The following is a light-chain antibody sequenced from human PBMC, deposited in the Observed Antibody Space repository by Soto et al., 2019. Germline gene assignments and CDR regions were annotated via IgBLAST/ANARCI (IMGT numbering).Light chain of an antibody. CDR1: QSVSNNY. CDR3: QQYGSSGT. J-gene: IGKJ1*01. Sequence: EMVLTQSPGTLSLSPGERATLSCRASQSVSNNYLACYQQKPGQAPRLLIYGASNRATGIPDRFSGSGSGTDFSLTISRLEPEDFAVYYCQQYGSSGTFGKGTKVDIK. V-gene: IGKV3-20*01. CDR2: GAS.